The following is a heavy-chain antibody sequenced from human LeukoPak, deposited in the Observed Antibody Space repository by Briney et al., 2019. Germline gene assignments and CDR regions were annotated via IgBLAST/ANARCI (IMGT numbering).Heavy chain of an antibody. CDR3: AKMQARDGMDV. V-gene: IGHV3-30*18. J-gene: IGHJ6*02. CDR2: ISYDGSNK. CDR1: GFTFSSYG. Sequence: GGSLRLSCAASGFTFSSYGMHWVRQAPGKGLEWVAVISYDGSNKYYADSVKGRFTIPRDNSKNTLYLQMNSLRAEDTAVYYCAKMQARDGMDVWGQGTTVTVSS.